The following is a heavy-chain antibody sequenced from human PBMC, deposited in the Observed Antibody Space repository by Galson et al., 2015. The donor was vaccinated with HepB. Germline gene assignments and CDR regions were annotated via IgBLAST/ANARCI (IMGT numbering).Heavy chain of an antibody. CDR2: INSDGSGT. CDR3: TEVDGY. J-gene: IGHJ4*02. CDR1: GLRFSALW. V-gene: IGHV3-74*01. D-gene: IGHD3-9*01. Sequence: SLRLSCAASGLRFSALWMHRVRQAPGKGLVWVSAINSDGSGTYYAESVRGRFTISRDNAKNTLFLQMNSLRAEDTALYYCTEVDGYWGQGTLVTVSS.